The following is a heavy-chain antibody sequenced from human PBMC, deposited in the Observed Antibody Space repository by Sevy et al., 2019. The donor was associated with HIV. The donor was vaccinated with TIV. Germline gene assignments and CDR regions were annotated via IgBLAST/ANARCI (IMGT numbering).Heavy chain of an antibody. V-gene: IGHV3-30*18. J-gene: IGHJ4*02. D-gene: IGHD3-10*01. CDR3: AKKFGRGESPFDY. CDR1: GYTFTSYG. Sequence: GGSLRLSCAASGYTFTSYGIHWVRHAPGTGLECVAGISSNGNVKVYSDSVKGRFTISRDDSENKLFLQMNNLRAEDTGVYYCAKKFGRGESPFDYWGQGTLVTVSS. CDR2: ISSNGNVK.